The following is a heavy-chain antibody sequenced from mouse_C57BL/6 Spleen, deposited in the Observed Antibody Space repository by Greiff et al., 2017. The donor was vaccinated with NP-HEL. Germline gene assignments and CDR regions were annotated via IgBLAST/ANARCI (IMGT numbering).Heavy chain of an antibody. V-gene: IGHV1-69*01. Sequence: QVQLQQPGAELVMPGASVKLSCKASGYTFTSYWMHWVKQRPGQDLEWIGEIDPSDSYTNYNQKFKGKSTLTVDKSSSTAYMQLSSLTSEDSAVYYCARGKVVATGGFDYWGQGTTLTVSS. CDR1: GYTFTSYW. D-gene: IGHD1-1*01. J-gene: IGHJ2*01. CDR3: ARGKVVATGGFDY. CDR2: IDPSDSYT.